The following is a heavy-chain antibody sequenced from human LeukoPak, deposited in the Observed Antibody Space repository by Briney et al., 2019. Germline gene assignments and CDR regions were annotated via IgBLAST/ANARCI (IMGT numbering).Heavy chain of an antibody. CDR2: ISGSGGST. D-gene: IGHD2-2*02. J-gene: IGHJ4*02. CDR1: GFTFSSYA. V-gene: IGHV3-23*01. Sequence: GGSLRLSYAASGFTFSSYAMSWVRQAPGKGLEWVSAISGSGGSTYYADSVKGRFTISRDNSKNTLYLQMNSLRAEDTAVYYCAKGDCSSTSCYSGYWGQGTLVTVSS. CDR3: AKGDCSSTSCYSGY.